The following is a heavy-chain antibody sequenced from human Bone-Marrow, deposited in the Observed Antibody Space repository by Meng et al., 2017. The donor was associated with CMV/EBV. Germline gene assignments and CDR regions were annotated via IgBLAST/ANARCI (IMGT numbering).Heavy chain of an antibody. CDR2: IRYDGDDE. J-gene: IGHJ6*02. CDR3: AKGEVGGVVAQDV. D-gene: IGHD2-21*01. V-gene: IGHV3-30*02. Sequence: LSLTCAASGFTFKNYGMHWVRQAPGKGLEWVALIRYDGDDEHYTDSVKGRFTISRDYSKSTLYLQMTSLRDEDTAVYYCAKGEVGGVVAQDVWGQGTTVTVSS. CDR1: GFTFKNYG.